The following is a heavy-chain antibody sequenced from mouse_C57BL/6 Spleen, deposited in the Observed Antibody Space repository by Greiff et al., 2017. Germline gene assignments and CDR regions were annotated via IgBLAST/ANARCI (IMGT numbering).Heavy chain of an antibody. J-gene: IGHJ2*01. Sequence: DVQLVESGGGLVQPKGSLKLSCAASGFTFNTYAMHWVRQAPGKGLEWVARIRSKSSNYATYYADSVKDRFTISRDDSQSMLYLQMNNLKTEDTAMYYCVREGGYSYYFDYWGQGTTLTVSS. CDR3: VREGGYSYYFDY. CDR1: GFTFNTYA. CDR2: IRSKSSNYAT. D-gene: IGHD2-3*01. V-gene: IGHV10-3*01.